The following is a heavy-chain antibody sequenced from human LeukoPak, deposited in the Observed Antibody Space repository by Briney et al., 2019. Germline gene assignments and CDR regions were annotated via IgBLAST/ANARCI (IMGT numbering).Heavy chain of an antibody. J-gene: IGHJ3*01. CDR1: GYTFSDYY. Sequence: ATVKISRKSSGYTFSDYYIHWVRQAPGGGLQWLGRVDPEDAEAVYSENLQGRVTITADSFSDSTYMFLSSLTSEDTAFYYCATSGRSSLAFDVWGQGTVVTVSS. D-gene: IGHD3-10*01. CDR2: VDPEDAEA. V-gene: IGHV1-69-2*01. CDR3: ATSGRSSLAFDV.